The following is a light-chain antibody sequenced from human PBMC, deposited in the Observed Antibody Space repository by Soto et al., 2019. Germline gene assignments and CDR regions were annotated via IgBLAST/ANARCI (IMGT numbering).Light chain of an antibody. V-gene: IGLV2-8*01. J-gene: IGLJ2*01. CDR3: SSYAGSNIVV. CDR1: SSDVGGYNF. Sequence: QSALTQPPSASGSPGQSVTISCTGTSSDVGGYNFVSWYQQHPGKAPKLMIYEVSARPSGVPDRFSGSKSGNTASLTVSGLQAEDEADYYCSSYAGSNIVVFGGGTKLTV. CDR2: EVS.